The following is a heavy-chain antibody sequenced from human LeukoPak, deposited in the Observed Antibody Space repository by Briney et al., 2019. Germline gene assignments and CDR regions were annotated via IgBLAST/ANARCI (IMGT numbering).Heavy chain of an antibody. J-gene: IGHJ4*02. Sequence: GGSLRLSCAASGFTFSSYAMSWVRQAPGKGLEWVSAISGSGGSTYYADSVKGRFTTSRDNSKNTLYLQMNSLRAEDTAVYYCAKGRYSSGYYLSAYWGQGTLVTVSS. CDR3: AKGRYSSGYYLSAY. D-gene: IGHD3-22*01. V-gene: IGHV3-23*01. CDR2: ISGSGGST. CDR1: GFTFSSYA.